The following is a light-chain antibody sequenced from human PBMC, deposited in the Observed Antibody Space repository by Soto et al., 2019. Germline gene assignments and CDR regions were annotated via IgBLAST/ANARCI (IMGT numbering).Light chain of an antibody. J-gene: IGKJ1*01. CDR2: DAS. V-gene: IGKV1-5*01. Sequence: DVPMTQSPSTLSASVGDRVTITCRASQSISGSLAWYQQKPGKAPKALIYDASSLESGVPSRFRGSVSGTEFTLTISSLQPDDFATYYYQQYNIYWTFGQGTKVEI. CDR3: QQYNIYWT. CDR1: QSISGS.